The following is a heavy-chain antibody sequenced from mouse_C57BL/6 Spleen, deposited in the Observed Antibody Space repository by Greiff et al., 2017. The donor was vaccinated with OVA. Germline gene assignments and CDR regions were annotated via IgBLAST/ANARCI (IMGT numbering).Heavy chain of an antibody. D-gene: IGHD2-5*01. J-gene: IGHJ3*01. CDR3: ARGGYSNYEAWFAY. CDR1: GYSITSGYY. CDR2: ISYDGSN. Sequence: EVQLQQSGPGLVKPSQSLSLTCSVTGYSITSGYYWNWIRQFPGNKLEWMGYISYDGSNNYNPSLKNRISITRDTSTNQFFLKLNSVTTEDTATYYCARGGYSNYEAWFAYWGQGTLVTVSA. V-gene: IGHV3-6*01.